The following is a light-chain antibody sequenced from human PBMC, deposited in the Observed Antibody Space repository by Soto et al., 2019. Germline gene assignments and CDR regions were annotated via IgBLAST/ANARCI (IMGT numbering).Light chain of an antibody. J-gene: IGKJ1*01. CDR2: WAS. V-gene: IGKV4-1*01. CDR3: QHYYASPTWA. CDR1: QSVLYSSNNKNY. Sequence: DIVMTQSPDSLAVSLGERATINCKSSQSVLYSSNNKNYLAWYQQKPGQPPKLLIYWASTRESGVPDRFSGSGSGTDFTLTISSLQAEDVAVYYCQHYYASPTWASGQGTKVDIK.